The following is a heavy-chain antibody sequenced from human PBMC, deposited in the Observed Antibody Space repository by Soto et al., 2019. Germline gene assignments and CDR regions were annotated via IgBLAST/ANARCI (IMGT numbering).Heavy chain of an antibody. D-gene: IGHD2-2*01. CDR2: INPNSGGT. CDR1: GYTFTGYY. J-gene: IGHJ6*02. V-gene: IGHV1-2*02. CDR3: ARDPVVPAAIRHDYYYYYGMDV. Sequence: ASVKVSCKASGYTFTGYYMHWVRQAPGQGLEWMGWINPNSGGTNYAQKFQGRVTMTRDTSISTAYMELSRLRSDDTAVYYCARDPVVPAAIRHDYYYYYGMDVWGQGTTGTVS.